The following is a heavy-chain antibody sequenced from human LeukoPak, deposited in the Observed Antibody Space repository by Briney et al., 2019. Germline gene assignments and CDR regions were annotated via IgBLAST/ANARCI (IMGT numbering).Heavy chain of an antibody. CDR3: AREGGYSGYVDY. Sequence: GGSLRLSCAASGFTFSNYWMSWVRQAPGKGLEWVANIKQDGSGKYYVDSVKGRFTIFRDNAKNSLYLQMKSLRAEDTAVYYCAREGGYSGYVDYWGQGTLVTVSS. D-gene: IGHD5-12*01. CDR2: IKQDGSGK. V-gene: IGHV3-7*01. CDR1: GFTFSNYW. J-gene: IGHJ4*02.